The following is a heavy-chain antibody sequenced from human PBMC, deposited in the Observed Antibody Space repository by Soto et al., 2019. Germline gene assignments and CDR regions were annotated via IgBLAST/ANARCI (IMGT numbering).Heavy chain of an antibody. J-gene: IGHJ4*02. V-gene: IGHV3-48*03. CDR1: GFTFSSYE. Sequence: GGSLRLSCAASGFTFSSYEMNWVRQAPGKGLEWVSYISGSGSTIYYADSVKGRFTISRDNAKNSLYLQMNSLRAEDTAVYYCARVKGSSGWSFDYWGQGTLVTVSS. CDR2: ISGSGSTI. D-gene: IGHD6-19*01. CDR3: ARVKGSSGWSFDY.